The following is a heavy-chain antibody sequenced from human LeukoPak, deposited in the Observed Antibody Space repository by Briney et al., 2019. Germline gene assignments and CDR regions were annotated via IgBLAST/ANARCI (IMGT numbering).Heavy chain of an antibody. D-gene: IGHD4-17*01. CDR2: SYYSGST. CDR1: GGSISSSSYY. Sequence: SETLSLTCTVSGGSISSSSYYWGWIRQPPGQGLEWIGSSYYSGSTYYNPSLKSRVTISVDTSKNQFSLKLSSVTAADTAVYYCARGRGMTTIDYWGQGTLVTVSS. V-gene: IGHV4-39*01. CDR3: ARGRGMTTIDY. J-gene: IGHJ4*02.